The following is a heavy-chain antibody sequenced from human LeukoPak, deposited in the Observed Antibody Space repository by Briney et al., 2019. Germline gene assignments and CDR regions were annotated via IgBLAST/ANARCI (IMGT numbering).Heavy chain of an antibody. CDR1: GGSISSYY. CDR3: ARRVVLWFGDSPAWFDP. V-gene: IGHV4-59*08. CDR2: IYYSGST. Sequence: SETLSLTCTVSGGSISSYYWSWIRQPPGKGLEWGGYIYYSGSTNYNPSLKSRVTISVDTSKNQFYLKLSSVTAADTAVYYCARRVVLWFGDSPAWFDPWGQGPLVTVSS. J-gene: IGHJ5*02. D-gene: IGHD3-10*01.